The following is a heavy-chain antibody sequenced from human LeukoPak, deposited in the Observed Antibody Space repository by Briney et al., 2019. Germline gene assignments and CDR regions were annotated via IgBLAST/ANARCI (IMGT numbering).Heavy chain of an antibody. D-gene: IGHD3-10*01. CDR3: ARDGMGGIKAFDM. CDR2: LSVSGGST. V-gene: IGHV3-23*01. Sequence: GGSLRLSCAASGYXLSSSAITWVRQAPGKGLDWVSALSVSGGSTFYADSVKGRFTISRDNSKNTVYLQLTSLRAEDTAVYYCARDGMGGIKAFDMWGQGTMVTVSS. CDR1: GYXLSSSA. J-gene: IGHJ3*02.